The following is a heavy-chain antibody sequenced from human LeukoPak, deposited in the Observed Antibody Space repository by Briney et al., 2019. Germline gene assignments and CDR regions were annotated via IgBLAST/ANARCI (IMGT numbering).Heavy chain of an antibody. Sequence: ASVKVSCKASGYTFTGYYIHWVRQAPGQGLEWMGWIIPNSGGTNYAQKFQGRVTMTRDTSINTAYMELNSLISDDTAVYFCARGVLPPALDSWGQGTLVAVSS. V-gene: IGHV1-2*02. CDR2: IIPNSGGT. J-gene: IGHJ4*02. CDR3: ARGVLPPALDS. CDR1: GYTFTGYY. D-gene: IGHD2-2*01.